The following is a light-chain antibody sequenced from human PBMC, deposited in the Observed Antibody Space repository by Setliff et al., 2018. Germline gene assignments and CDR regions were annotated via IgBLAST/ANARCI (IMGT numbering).Light chain of an antibody. CDR3: SSYSSSSTHVV. J-gene: IGLJ2*01. V-gene: IGLV2-14*03. CDR1: SSDVGGYNY. CDR2: DVS. Sequence: QSALAQPASVSGSPGQSITISCTGTSSDVGGYNYVSRYQQHPGKAPKFMFYDVSNRPSGVSNRFSGSKSGSTAFLTISGLQAEDEADYYCSSYSSSSTHVVFGGGTKVTVL.